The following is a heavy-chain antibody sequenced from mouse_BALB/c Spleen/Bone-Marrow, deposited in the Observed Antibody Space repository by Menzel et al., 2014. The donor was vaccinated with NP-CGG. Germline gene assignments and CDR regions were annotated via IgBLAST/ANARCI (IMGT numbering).Heavy chain of an antibody. V-gene: IGHV4-1*02. D-gene: IGHD1-2*01. Sequence: EVKLMESGGGLVQPGGSLKLSCTASGLDFSRYWMSWVRQAPGKGLQWIGEINPESSTVNYTPSLEDKFIISRDNAKNALYLQVSKVRSEDTALYYCTRLTYYGLSDYWGQGTTLTVSS. CDR2: INPESSTV. J-gene: IGHJ2*01. CDR1: GLDFSRYW. CDR3: TRLTYYGLSDY.